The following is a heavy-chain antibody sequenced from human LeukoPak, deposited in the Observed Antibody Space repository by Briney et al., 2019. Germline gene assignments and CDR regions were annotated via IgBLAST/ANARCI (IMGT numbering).Heavy chain of an antibody. CDR1: GFTFSSSD. J-gene: IGHJ5*01. D-gene: IGHD6-6*01. CDR3: ARAIPARRGENWFDS. CDR2: IGPAGDT. V-gene: IGHV3-13*01. Sequence: PGGSLRLSCAASGFTFSSSDMHWVRQATGKGLEWVSAIGPAGDTYYPGSVKGRFTISRENAENSLYLQMNSLRAGDTAVYYCARAIPARRGENWFDSWGQGTLVTVSS.